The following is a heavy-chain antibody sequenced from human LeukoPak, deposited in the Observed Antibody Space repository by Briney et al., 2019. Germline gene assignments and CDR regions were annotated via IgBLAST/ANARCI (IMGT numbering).Heavy chain of an antibody. Sequence: ASVKVSCKASGYTFTSYGISWVRQAPGQGLEWMGWISAYNGNTIYAQKLQGRVTMTTDTSTSTAYMELRSLRSDDTAVYYCARNGKRGYSYGYVDYWGQGTLVTVSS. D-gene: IGHD5-18*01. J-gene: IGHJ4*02. CDR3: ARNGKRGYSYGYVDY. CDR1: GYTFTSYG. CDR2: ISAYNGNT. V-gene: IGHV1-18*01.